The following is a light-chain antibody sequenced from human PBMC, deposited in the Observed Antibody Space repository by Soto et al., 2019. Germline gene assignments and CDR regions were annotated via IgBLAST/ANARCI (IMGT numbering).Light chain of an antibody. Sequence: EIVLTQSPGTLSLSPGARATLSCRASQSISSTYLAWYQQKPGQAPRLLIYCTSRRATGIPDRFSGSGSGTDFALTISSLEPEDFAVYYCQQYDPPRQLTLGGGTKVEIK. CDR1: QSISSTY. J-gene: IGKJ4*01. V-gene: IGKV3-20*01. CDR3: QQYDPPRQLT. CDR2: CTS.